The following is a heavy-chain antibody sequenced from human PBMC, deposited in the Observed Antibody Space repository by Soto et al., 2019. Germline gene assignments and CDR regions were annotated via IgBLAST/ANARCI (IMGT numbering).Heavy chain of an antibody. V-gene: IGHV4-30-2*01. CDR1: GGYISSGGYS. CDR2: ISHSRCT. D-gene: IGHD6-13*01. Sequence: SETLSLTCAVSGGYISSGGYSCSWLRQPPGKGLEWIRYISHSRCTYYNPPLKSRVTISVDRSKNQFSLKLSSVTAADTAVYYCARSSSSWSNWLDPWGQGTPVTVSS. CDR3: ARSSSSWSNWLDP. J-gene: IGHJ5*02.